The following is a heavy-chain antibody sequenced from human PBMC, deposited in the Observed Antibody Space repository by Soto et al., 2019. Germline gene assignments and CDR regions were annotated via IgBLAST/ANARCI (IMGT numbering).Heavy chain of an antibody. V-gene: IGHV3-30*18. J-gene: IGHJ4*02. D-gene: IGHD5-12*01. Sequence: GGSLRLSCAASGFTFSSYGMHWVRQAPGKGLEWVAVISYDGSNKYYADSVKGRFTISRDNSKNTLYLQMNSLRAEDTAVYYCAKGLVAPPSNLPFDYWGQGTLVTVSS. CDR1: GFTFSSYG. CDR2: ISYDGSNK. CDR3: AKGLVAPPSNLPFDY.